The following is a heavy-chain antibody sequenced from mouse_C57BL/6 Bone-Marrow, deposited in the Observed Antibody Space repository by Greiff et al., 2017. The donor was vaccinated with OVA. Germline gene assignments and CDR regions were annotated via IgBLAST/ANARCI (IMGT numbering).Heavy chain of an antibody. J-gene: IGHJ3*01. CDR1: GYAFSSYW. CDR2: FYPGSGSI. D-gene: IGHD2-1*01. CDR3: ARHEEGWYLAWFAY. Sequence: QVQLQQSGAELVKPGASVKISCKASGYAFSSYWMNWVKQRSGQGLEWIGWFYPGSGSIKYNEKFKDKATLTADKSSSTVYMELSSLTSEDSAVYFCARHEEGWYLAWFAYWGQGTLVTVSA. V-gene: IGHV1-62-2*01.